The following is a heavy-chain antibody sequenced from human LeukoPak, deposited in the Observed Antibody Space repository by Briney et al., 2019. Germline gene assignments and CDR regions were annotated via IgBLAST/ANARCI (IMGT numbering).Heavy chain of an antibody. CDR2: IKQDGSEK. Sequence: GGSLRLSCAASGFTFSSYAMHWVRQAPGKGLEWVANIKQDGSEKFYVDSVRGRFTISRDNAQNSLYLQMDSLRAEDTAVYYCASEGQLVRQYIYWGQGTLVTVSS. J-gene: IGHJ4*02. V-gene: IGHV3-7*01. D-gene: IGHD6-6*01. CDR3: ASEGQLVRQYIY. CDR1: GFTFSSYA.